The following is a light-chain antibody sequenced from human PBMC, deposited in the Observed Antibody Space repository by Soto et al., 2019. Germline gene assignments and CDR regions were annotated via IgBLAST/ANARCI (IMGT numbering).Light chain of an antibody. CDR1: QYIDTY. J-gene: IGKJ2*01. CDR3: QQSYSDLLYT. CDR2: GAS. Sequence: IQMTQSPTSLSASVGDRVTITCRASQYIDTYLSWFQVKPGKAPKLLIYGASSLQSGVPSRFSGSGSGTDFTLTISSLQPEDFATYYCQQSYSDLLYTFGQGTKLEIK. V-gene: IGKV1-39*01.